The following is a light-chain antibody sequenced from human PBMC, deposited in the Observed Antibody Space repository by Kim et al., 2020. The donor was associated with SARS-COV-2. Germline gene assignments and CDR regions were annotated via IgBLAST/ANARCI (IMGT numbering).Light chain of an antibody. CDR3: QQFNNWPRT. V-gene: IGKV3-15*01. CDR2: GAS. CDR1: LSVGSN. Sequence: VSPGERVTLSCRASLSVGSNLAWYQQRPGQAPRLLIYGASTRATGVPARFSGSGSGTEFTLTVSSLKSEDFALYYCQQFNNWPRTFGQGTKVDIK. J-gene: IGKJ1*01.